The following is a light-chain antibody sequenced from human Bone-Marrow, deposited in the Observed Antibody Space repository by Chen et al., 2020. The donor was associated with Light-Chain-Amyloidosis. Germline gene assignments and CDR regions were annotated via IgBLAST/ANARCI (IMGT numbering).Light chain of an antibody. Sequence: SYVLTQPSSLLVAPGQTATIACGGNNIGSTSVHWYQQTPGQAPLLVVYDDSDRPSGIPERLSGSNSGNTATLTISRVEAGDEADYYCQVWDRSSDRPVFGGGTKLTVL. CDR1: NIGSTS. V-gene: IGLV3-21*02. CDR2: DDS. CDR3: QVWDRSSDRPV. J-gene: IGLJ3*02.